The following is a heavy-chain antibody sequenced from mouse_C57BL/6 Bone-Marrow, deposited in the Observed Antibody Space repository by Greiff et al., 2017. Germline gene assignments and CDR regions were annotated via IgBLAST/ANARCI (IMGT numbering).Heavy chain of an antibody. CDR2: INPGSGGT. D-gene: IGHD4-1*01. CDR3: ARSKNWDSWFAY. J-gene: IGHJ3*01. V-gene: IGHV1-54*01. Sequence: QVHVKQSGAELVRPGTSVKVSCKASGYAFTNYLIEWVKQRPGQGLEWIGVINPGSGGTNYNEKFKGKATLPADKSSSTAYMQLSSLTSEDSAVYFGARSKNWDSWFAYWGQGTLVTVSA. CDR1: GYAFTNYL.